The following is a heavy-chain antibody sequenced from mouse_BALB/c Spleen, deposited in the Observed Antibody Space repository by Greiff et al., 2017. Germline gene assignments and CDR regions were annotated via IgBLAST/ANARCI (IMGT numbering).Heavy chain of an antibody. CDR3: ARSPLYYDYGGYYFDY. J-gene: IGHJ2*01. CDR1: GYTFTSYT. Sequence: VQLQQSAAELARPGASVKMSCKASGYTFTSYTMHWVKQRPGQGLEWIGYINTSSGYTEYNQKFKDKTTLTADKSSSTAYMQLSSLTSEDSAVYYCARSPLYYDYGGYYFDYWGQGTTLTVSS. CDR2: INTSSGYT. V-gene: IGHV1-4*02. D-gene: IGHD2-4*01.